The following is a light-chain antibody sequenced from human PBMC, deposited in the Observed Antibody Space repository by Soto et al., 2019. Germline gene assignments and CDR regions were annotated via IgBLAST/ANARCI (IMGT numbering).Light chain of an antibody. V-gene: IGKV3-20*01. J-gene: IGKJ1*01. CDR2: GAS. Sequence: EIVLTHSPGTLSLSPCERATLSCRASQSVSSSHLAWYQQKPGQAPRLLIYGASSRATGIPDRFSGSGSGTDFTLTISRLEPEDFAVYYCQQYGSSGTFGQGTKVDIK. CDR3: QQYGSSGT. CDR1: QSVSSSH.